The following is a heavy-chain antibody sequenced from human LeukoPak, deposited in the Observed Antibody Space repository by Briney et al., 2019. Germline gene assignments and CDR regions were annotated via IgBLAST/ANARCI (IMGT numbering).Heavy chain of an antibody. CDR2: ISGSGSSI. V-gene: IGHV3-48*03. J-gene: IGHJ4*02. CDR3: AREVSGTGTSEFDY. CDR1: GFTFSSNE. Sequence: GGSLRLSCAASGFTFSSNEMNWVRQAPGKGLEWISYISGSGSSIYYADSVKGRFTISRDNAKNSLFLQMSSLRAEDTAFYYCAREVSGTGTSEFDYWGQGTLVTVSS. D-gene: IGHD3-10*01.